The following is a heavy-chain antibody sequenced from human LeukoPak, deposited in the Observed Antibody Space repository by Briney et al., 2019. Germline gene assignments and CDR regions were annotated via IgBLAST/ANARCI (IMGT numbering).Heavy chain of an antibody. J-gene: IGHJ5*02. CDR2: LYTSGSM. Sequence: SETLSLTCTVSGGSISSGSYDWYWTRQPAGKGLEWIGHLYTSGSMSYNPPLKSRVTISVDTSKNQFSLKLTSVTAADTAVYYCARRNRGFDPWGQGTLVTVSS. D-gene: IGHD3-10*01. V-gene: IGHV4-61*09. CDR1: GGSISSGSYD. CDR3: ARRNRGFDP.